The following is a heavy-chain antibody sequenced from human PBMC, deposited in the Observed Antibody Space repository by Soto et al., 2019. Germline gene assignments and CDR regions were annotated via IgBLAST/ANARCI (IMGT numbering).Heavy chain of an antibody. CDR2: IYYSGST. J-gene: IGHJ4*02. Sequence: QVQLQESGPGLVKPSETLSLTCTVSGGSVSSGSYYWSWIRQPPGKGLEWIGYIYYSGSTNYNPSLKSRVTISVDTSKNQFSLKLSSVTAADTAVYYCARDTAYYYDSSGYYYRLDYWGQGTLVTVSS. CDR3: ARDTAYYYDSSGYYYRLDY. V-gene: IGHV4-61*01. CDR1: GGSVSSGSYY. D-gene: IGHD3-22*01.